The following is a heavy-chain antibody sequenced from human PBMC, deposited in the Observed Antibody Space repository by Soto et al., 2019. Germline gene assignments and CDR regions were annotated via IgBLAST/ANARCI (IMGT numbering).Heavy chain of an antibody. CDR3: ARVCSSTGCYKNRYYYYYGMAV. CDR2: ISAYNGNT. CDR1: GYSFTSYG. V-gene: IGHV1-18*01. D-gene: IGHD2-2*02. J-gene: IGHJ6*02. Sequence: ASVKVSCKASGYSFTSYGFSWVRQAPGQGLEWMGWISAYNGNTNYAQKVQGRVTMTTDTSTSTAYMELRSLRSDDTAIYYCARVCSSTGCYKNRYYYYYGMAVGGQGTTVTVS.